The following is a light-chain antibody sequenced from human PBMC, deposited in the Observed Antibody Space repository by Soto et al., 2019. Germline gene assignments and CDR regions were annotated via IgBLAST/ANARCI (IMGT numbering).Light chain of an antibody. J-gene: IGKJ1*01. CDR2: GAS. V-gene: IGKV3-20*01. Sequence: EIVLTQSPGTLSLSPGERATLSCRASQSVSNNYLAWYQQKPGQAPRLLIYGASNRATGIPDRFSGSGSGTDFTLTISSLQSDDLAVYYCQQYNNWPRTFGQGTKVDIK. CDR3: QQYNNWPRT. CDR1: QSVSNNY.